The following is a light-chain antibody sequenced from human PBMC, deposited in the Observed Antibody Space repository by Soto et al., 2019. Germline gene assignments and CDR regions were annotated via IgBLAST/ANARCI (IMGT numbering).Light chain of an antibody. Sequence: EVVLTQSPGTLSLSPGERGTLSCRASQSVNSAHLVWYQQKPGKAPRLLIYGAYSRATGIPDRFSGSGSGTDFTLTIRGLEPEASAVYYCQHYDGSPLTFGGGTKVELK. V-gene: IGKV3-20*01. CDR2: GAY. J-gene: IGKJ4*01. CDR3: QHYDGSPLT. CDR1: QSVNSAH.